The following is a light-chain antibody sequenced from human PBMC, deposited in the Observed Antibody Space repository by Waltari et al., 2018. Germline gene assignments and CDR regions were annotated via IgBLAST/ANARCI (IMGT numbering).Light chain of an antibody. V-gene: IGKV1-17*01. J-gene: IGKJ2*03. Sequence: DIQMTQSPSSLSASAGDTVTITCRASQGISTYLNWYQQRPGKAPKRLIYGASSLESGVPSRFSGSGSGTDFTLTISSLQPEDFATYYCLQYSSHPYSFGQGTKVEIK. CDR2: GAS. CDR3: LQYSSHPYS. CDR1: QGISTY.